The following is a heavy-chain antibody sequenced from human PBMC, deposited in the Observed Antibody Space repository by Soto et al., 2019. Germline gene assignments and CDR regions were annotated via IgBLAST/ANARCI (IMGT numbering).Heavy chain of an antibody. Sequence: QVQLVESGGGVVQPGMSLRLSCAASGLTFSSYGMHWVSQDPGKGLEWVAVIGYDGGNKDYADSVKGRFTISRDNSKNTLHLQMNSLRAEDTAVYYCVRDLDSYFVQWGQGTLVAVSS. V-gene: IGHV3-33*01. CDR2: IGYDGGNK. J-gene: IGHJ4*02. CDR1: GLTFSSYG. CDR3: VRDLDSYFVQ.